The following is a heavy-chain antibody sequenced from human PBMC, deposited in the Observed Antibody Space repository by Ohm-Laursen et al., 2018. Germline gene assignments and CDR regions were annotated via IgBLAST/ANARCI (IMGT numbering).Heavy chain of an antibody. Sequence: SLRLSCSASGFTFDDYAMHWVRQAPGKGLEWVSGISWNSGSIGYADSVKGRFTISRDNAKNSLYLQMNSPRAEDTALYYCAKDIGCSSTSCYPYYYYGMDVWGQGTTVTVSS. V-gene: IGHV3-9*01. CDR1: GFTFDDYA. CDR3: AKDIGCSSTSCYPYYYYGMDV. D-gene: IGHD2-2*01. CDR2: ISWNSGSI. J-gene: IGHJ6*02.